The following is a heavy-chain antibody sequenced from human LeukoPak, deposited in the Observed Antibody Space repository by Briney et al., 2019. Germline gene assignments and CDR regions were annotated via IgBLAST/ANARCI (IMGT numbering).Heavy chain of an antibody. V-gene: IGHV1-69*04. CDR3: ARWRITCGTDCGVDGRNYYYYGMDV. J-gene: IGHJ6*02. Sequence: SVKVSCKASGGTFSSYAISWVRQVPGQGLEWMGRIIPILGIANYAQKFQGRVTITADKSTSTAYMELSSLRSEDTAVYYCARWRITCGTDCGVDGRNYYYYGMDVWGQGTTVTVFS. CDR2: IIPILGIA. D-gene: IGHD2-21*02. CDR1: GGTFSSYA.